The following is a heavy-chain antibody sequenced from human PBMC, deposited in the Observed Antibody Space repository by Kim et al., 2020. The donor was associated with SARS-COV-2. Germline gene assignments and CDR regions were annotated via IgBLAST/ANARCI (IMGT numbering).Heavy chain of an antibody. D-gene: IGHD6-6*01. CDR2: ISWNGGHT. CDR3: ARASPDYYYAMDV. J-gene: IGHJ6*02. V-gene: IGHV3-43D*03. CDR1: GFTYDDYA. Sequence: GGSLRLSCAASGFTYDDYAMHWVRQAPGRGLEWVSTISWNGGHTYYADSVKGRFTISRDNSKNSLYLQMNTLRGEDSAFYYCARASPDYYYAMDVWGQGTTVTIS.